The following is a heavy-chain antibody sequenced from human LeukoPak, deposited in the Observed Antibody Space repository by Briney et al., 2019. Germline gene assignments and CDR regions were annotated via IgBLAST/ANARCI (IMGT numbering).Heavy chain of an antibody. J-gene: IGHJ5*02. V-gene: IGHV4-31*03. CDR2: IYYSGST. CDR3: ATYIPGTTANWFDP. Sequence: SQTLSLTCTVSGGSISSGGYYWSWIRQHPGKGLEWIGYIYYSGSTYYNPSLKSRVTISVDTSKNQFSLKLSSVTAADTAVYYCATYIPGTTANWFDPWGQGTLVTVSS. D-gene: IGHD1-7*01. CDR1: GGSISSGGYY.